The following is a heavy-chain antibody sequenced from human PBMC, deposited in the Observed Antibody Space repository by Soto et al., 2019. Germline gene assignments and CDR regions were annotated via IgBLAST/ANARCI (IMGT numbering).Heavy chain of an antibody. CDR3: AKDSKSVSVSAARVYGMDV. D-gene: IGHD2-2*01. J-gene: IGHJ6*02. CDR2: TRSNGEHT. V-gene: IGHV3-23*01. Sequence: GGSLRLSCTASGFTFRNYAMSWVRQAPGTGLEWVSTTRSNGEHTYYADSVKGRFTVSRDNSKNTLFLEMSSLRAEDSAIYYCAKDSKSVSVSAARVYGMDVWGQGTTVTVSS. CDR1: GFTFRNYA.